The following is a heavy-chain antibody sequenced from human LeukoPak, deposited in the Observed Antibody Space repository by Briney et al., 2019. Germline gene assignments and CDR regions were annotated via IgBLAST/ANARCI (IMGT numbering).Heavy chain of an antibody. CDR3: ARDVPYRSGGSCLYYYYYYMDV. J-gene: IGHJ6*03. CDR2: ISSSSSYI. D-gene: IGHD2-15*01. CDR1: GFTFSSYS. V-gene: IGHV3-21*01. Sequence: GGSLRLSCAASGFTFSSYSMNWVRQAPGKGLEWVSSISSSSSYIYYADSVKGRFTISRDNAKNSLYLQMNSLRAEDTAVYYCARDVPYRSGGSCLYYYYYYMDVWGKGTTVTVSS.